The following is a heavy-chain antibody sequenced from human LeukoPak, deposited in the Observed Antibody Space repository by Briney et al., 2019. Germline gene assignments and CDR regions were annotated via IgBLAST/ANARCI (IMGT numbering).Heavy chain of an antibody. J-gene: IGHJ2*01. CDR1: GGSISCYY. D-gene: IGHD5-24*01. CDR2: IYYSGST. Sequence: SETLSLTCTVSGGSISCYYRSWIRQPPGKGLEWIGYIYYSGSTTYNPSLKSRVTISVDTSKNQFSLKLSSVTAADTAVYYCARDFGGSDGYTGYWYFDLWGRGTLVTVSS. V-gene: IGHV4-59*01. CDR3: ARDFGGSDGYTGYWYFDL.